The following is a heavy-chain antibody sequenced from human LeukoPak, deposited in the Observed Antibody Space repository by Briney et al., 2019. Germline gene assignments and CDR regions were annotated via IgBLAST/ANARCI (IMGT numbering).Heavy chain of an antibody. V-gene: IGHV1-69*05. CDR1: GGTFSSYA. D-gene: IGHD2-2*01. J-gene: IGHJ6*03. CDR3: ARVRGYCSSTSCYPKLNYYYYMDV. CDR2: IIPIFGTA. Sequence: SVKVSCKASGGTFSSYAISWVRQAPGQGLEWMGGIIPIFGTANYAQKFQGRVTITTDESTSTAYMELSSLRSEDTAVYYCARVRGYCSSTSCYPKLNYYYYMDVWGKGTTVTVSS.